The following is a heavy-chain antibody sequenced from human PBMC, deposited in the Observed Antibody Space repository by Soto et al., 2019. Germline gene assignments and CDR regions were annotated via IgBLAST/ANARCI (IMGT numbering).Heavy chain of an antibody. D-gene: IGHD2-2*01. V-gene: IGHV1-18*01. Sequence: QVQLVQSGGEVKRPGASVKVSCKTSGYTFTNYGITWVRQAPGQPLEWLGGISLYSVGTNYAQKFQGRVSMTTDTATTTASMELRSLRSDDTAVYYCARVVPGAEAWFGPWGQGTLVTVSS. CDR2: ISLYSVGT. CDR3: ARVVPGAEAWFGP. CDR1: GYTFTNYG. J-gene: IGHJ5*02.